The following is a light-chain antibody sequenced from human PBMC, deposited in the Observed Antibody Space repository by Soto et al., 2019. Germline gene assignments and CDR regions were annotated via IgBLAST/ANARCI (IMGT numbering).Light chain of an antibody. CDR3: SSYTTSGRVI. J-gene: IGLJ2*01. CDR2: EVN. CDR1: SSTYYNF. V-gene: IGLV2-14*01. Sequence: QSALTQPASVSGSPGQSITISCTGFSSTYYNFVSWYQQYPRKAPKLIIYEVNYRPSGISDRFSGSKSGSTASLLISGLQAEDEADYYCSSYTTSGRVIFGGGTKLTVL.